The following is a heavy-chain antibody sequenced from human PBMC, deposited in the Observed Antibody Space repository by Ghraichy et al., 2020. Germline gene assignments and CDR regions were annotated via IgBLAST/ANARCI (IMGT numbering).Heavy chain of an antibody. CDR2: IYHSGST. J-gene: IGHJ4*02. Sequence: SETLSLTCAVFGGPFRGFYWSWIRQSPGKGLEWIGEIYHSGSTLYNPSLESRVTISADTSKNQFSLRLTSVTAADAAVYYCARGVAPTSGGDFDYWGQGTQVPFSS. CDR3: ARGVAPTSGGDFDY. D-gene: IGHD3-10*01. CDR1: GGPFRGFY. V-gene: IGHV4-34*01.